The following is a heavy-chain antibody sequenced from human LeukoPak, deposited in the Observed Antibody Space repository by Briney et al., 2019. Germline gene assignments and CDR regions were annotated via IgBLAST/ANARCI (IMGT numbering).Heavy chain of an antibody. CDR1: GGSISSGGYY. J-gene: IGHJ2*01. V-gene: IGHV4-61*08. CDR3: ARHLSRTYSYAPYGYFDL. D-gene: IGHD5-18*01. CDR2: IYYSGST. Sequence: SETLSLTCTVSGGSISSGGYYWSWIRQPPGKGLEWIGYIYYSGSTNYNPSLKSRVTISVDTSKNQFSLKLSSVTAADTAVYYCARHLSRTYSYAPYGYFDLWGRGTLVTVSS.